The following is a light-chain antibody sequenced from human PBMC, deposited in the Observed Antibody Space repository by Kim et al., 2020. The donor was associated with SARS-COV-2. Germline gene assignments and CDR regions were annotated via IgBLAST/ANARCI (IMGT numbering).Light chain of an antibody. V-gene: IGLV2-14*03. J-gene: IGLJ3*02. CDR3: CSYTTTSTRV. Sequence: GQLITISCTGTSSDIGNYDYVSWYQQLPGKAPKLMIYDVSNRPSGVSNRFSGSKSGNTASLTISGLQAEDEADYYCCSYTTTSTRVFGGGTQLTVL. CDR1: SSDIGNYDY. CDR2: DVS.